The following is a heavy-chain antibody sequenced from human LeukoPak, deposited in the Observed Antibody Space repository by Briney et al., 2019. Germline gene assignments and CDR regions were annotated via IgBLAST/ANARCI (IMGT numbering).Heavy chain of an antibody. CDR3: ARVVWGIAAAGYYFDY. V-gene: IGHV4-59*08. CDR1: GGSISSYY. CDR2: IYYSGST. Sequence: PSETLSLTCTVSGGSISSYYWSWIRQPPGKGLEWIGYIYYSGSTYYNPSLKSRVTISVDTSKNQFSLKLSSVTAADTAVYYCARVVWGIAAAGYYFDYWGQGTLVTVSS. J-gene: IGHJ4*02. D-gene: IGHD6-13*01.